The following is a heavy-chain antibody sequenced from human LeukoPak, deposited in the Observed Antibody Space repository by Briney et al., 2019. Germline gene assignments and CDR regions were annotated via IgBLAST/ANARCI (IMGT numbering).Heavy chain of an antibody. J-gene: IGHJ6*03. CDR1: GYTFTGYY. Sequence: ASVKVSCKASGYTFTGYYMHWVRQAPGQGLEWMGWINPNSGGTNYAQKFQGRVTMTRDTFISTAYMELSRLRSDDTAVYYCARDSRYCSSTSCYYYYYYMDVWGKGTTVTISS. V-gene: IGHV1-2*02. D-gene: IGHD2-2*01. CDR2: INPNSGGT. CDR3: ARDSRYCSSTSCYYYYYYMDV.